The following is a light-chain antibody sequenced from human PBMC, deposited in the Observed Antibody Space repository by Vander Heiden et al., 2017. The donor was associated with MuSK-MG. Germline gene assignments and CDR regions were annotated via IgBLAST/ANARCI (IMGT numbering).Light chain of an antibody. CDR3: QQGYTKPLT. Sequence: DIQMTQSPSSLSASVGDRVPIICRATQNIGNYLNWYQQKVGKAPQLLMYAATRLQSGVPSRFSGSGSGTEFTLSISSLQREDFATYYCQQGYTKPLTFGGGTKVEIK. CDR2: AAT. V-gene: IGKV1-39*01. J-gene: IGKJ4*01. CDR1: QNIGNY.